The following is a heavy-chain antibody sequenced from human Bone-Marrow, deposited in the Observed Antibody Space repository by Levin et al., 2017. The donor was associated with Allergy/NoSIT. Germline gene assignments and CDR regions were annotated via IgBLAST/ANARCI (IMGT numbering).Heavy chain of an antibody. CDR3: TRGKAARPGY. J-gene: IGHJ4*02. Sequence: SETLSLTCTASGDSIIDYYWSWIRQPPGKGLEWIGYIFHSGSANYSPSLKGRVTMSVDTSKNHISLELDSVTPADTAIYYCTRGKAARPGYWGQGILVTVSS. D-gene: IGHD6-6*01. CDR1: GDSIIDYY. CDR2: IFHSGSA. V-gene: IGHV4-59*01.